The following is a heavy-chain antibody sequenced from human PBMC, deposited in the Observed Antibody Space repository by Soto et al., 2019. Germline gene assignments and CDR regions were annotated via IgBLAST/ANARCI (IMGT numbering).Heavy chain of an antibody. CDR1: GGTLSSYA. J-gene: IGHJ4*02. CDR3: AREVISRYYDILTGYPDY. Sequence: SVKVSCKASGGTLSSYAISWVRQAPGQGLEWMGGIIPNFGTANYAQKFQGRVTITADESTSTAYMELSSLRSEDTAVYYCAREVISRYYDILTGYPDYWGQGTLVTVSS. V-gene: IGHV1-69*13. D-gene: IGHD3-9*01. CDR2: IIPNFGTA.